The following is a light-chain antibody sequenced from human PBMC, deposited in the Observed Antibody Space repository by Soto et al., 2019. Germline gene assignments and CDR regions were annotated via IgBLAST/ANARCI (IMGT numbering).Light chain of an antibody. V-gene: IGKV3-11*01. Sequence: EIVLTQSPATLSLSPGERATLSCRASQTVTNDFDFAWYQQKPGQAPRLLIYDASNRATGIPARFSGSGSGTDFTLTISNLEPEDFAVYYCQHRHNFGPGTKVDIK. CDR2: DAS. J-gene: IGKJ3*01. CDR3: QHRHN. CDR1: QTVTND.